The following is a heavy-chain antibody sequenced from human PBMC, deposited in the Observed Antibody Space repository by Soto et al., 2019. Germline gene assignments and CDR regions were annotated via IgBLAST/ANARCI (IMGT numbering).Heavy chain of an antibody. CDR3: ARHRGYSSSWGWFDP. Sequence: QVQLQESGPGLVKPSETLSLTCTVSGGSISGYYWSWIRQPPGKGLEWIGYMYFSGSTKKYNPTNYNPSLQSRVTISVDTSKNQFSLKLSYVTAADTALYYCARHRGYSSSWGWFDPWCQGTLVTVSS. D-gene: IGHD6-19*01. CDR1: GGSISGYY. CDR2: MYFSGSTKKYNPT. J-gene: IGHJ5*02. V-gene: IGHV4-59*08.